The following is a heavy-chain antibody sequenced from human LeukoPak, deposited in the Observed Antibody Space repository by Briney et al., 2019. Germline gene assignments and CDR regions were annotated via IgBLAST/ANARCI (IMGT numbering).Heavy chain of an antibody. D-gene: IGHD3-3*01. CDR2: INSDGSST. J-gene: IGHJ4*02. CDR3: ARVRTIFGVVPDY. Sequence: PGGSLRLSCAASGFTFSSYWMHWVRQAPGKGLVWVSRINSDGSSTSYADSVKGRFTISRHNAKNTLYLQMNSLRAEDTAVYYCARVRTIFGVVPDYWGQGTLVTVSS. V-gene: IGHV3-74*01. CDR1: GFTFSSYW.